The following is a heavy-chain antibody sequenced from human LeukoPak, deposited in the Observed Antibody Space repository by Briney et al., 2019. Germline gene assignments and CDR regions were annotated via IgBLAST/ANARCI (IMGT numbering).Heavy chain of an antibody. D-gene: IGHD6-6*01. CDR1: GFAFNTYA. V-gene: IGHV3-23*01. Sequence: GGSLRLSCAASGFAFNTYAMSWVRQAPWERLQWVSGISDSGGNTYYADSVRGRFTISRDNPKNTLYLQMNSLRAEDTAVYYCARHRSSWLIDYWGQGTLVTVSS. CDR3: ARHRSSWLIDY. J-gene: IGHJ4*02. CDR2: ISDSGGNT.